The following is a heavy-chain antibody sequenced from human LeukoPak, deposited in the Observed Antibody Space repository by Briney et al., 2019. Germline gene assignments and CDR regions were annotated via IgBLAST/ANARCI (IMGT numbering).Heavy chain of an antibody. D-gene: IGHD3-3*01. J-gene: IGHJ4*02. V-gene: IGHV3-23*01. CDR1: GFTFSSYA. CDR2: ISGSGGST. CDR3: AKDSTIFGVVTHLDY. Sequence: GGSLRLSCAASGFTFSSYAMSWVRQAPGKGLEWVSAISGSGGSTYYADSVKGRFTISRDNSKNTLYLQMNSLRAEDTAVYYCAKDSTIFGVVTHLDYWGQGTLVTVSS.